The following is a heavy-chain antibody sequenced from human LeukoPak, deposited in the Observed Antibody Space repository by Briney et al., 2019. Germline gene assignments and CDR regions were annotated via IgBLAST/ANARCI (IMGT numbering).Heavy chain of an antibody. CDR1: AFPFSSFW. CDR3: ITTRRSAGFDY. V-gene: IGHV3-7*02. CDR2: INQDGGDK. Sequence: GESLKISCAASAFPFSSFWMFWVRQAPGKGLEWVASINQDGGDKYYVDSVKGRFTISRDNAKNSLYLQMDSLRAEDTAVYYCITTRRSAGFDYWGQGTLVTVSS. J-gene: IGHJ4*02. D-gene: IGHD3-22*01.